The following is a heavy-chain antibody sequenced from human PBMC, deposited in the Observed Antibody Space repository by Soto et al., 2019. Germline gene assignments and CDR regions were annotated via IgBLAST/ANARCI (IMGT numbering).Heavy chain of an antibody. CDR2: ISWSSGSI. V-gene: IGHV3-9*01. CDR3: ARTTVTTGFYYGMDL. Sequence: PGGSLRLSCAASGFRFDDYAMHWVRQAPGKGLEWVSGISWSSGSIGYAASVKGRFTISRDNDGNSLFLQMNGLISDDTALYYCARTTVTTGFYYGMDLWGQGTMVTVS. J-gene: IGHJ6*02. D-gene: IGHD4-17*01. CDR1: GFRFDDYA.